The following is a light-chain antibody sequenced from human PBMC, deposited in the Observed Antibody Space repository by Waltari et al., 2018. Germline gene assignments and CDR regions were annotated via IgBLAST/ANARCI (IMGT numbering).Light chain of an antibody. V-gene: IGLV2-14*01. Sequence: QSALTQPASVSGSPGQSITISCTGTSSDVGGHNYVSWLQQFPGKAPRLIIYDVTNRPSGVSNRFSGSKSANTASLTISGLRSEDEADYYCTSFTSTTTWVFGGGTKVTV. CDR3: TSFTSTTTWV. CDR2: DVT. CDR1: SSDVGGHNY. J-gene: IGLJ3*02.